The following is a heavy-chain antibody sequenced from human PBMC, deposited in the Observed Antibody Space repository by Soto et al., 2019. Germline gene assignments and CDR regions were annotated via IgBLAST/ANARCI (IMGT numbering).Heavy chain of an antibody. CDR1: RFTFSSYG. CDR3: ARGGSLGGFDI. Sequence: GESLKISCAASRFTFSSYGMHWVRQAPGKGLEWVALIKYDGSNELYVDSVKGRFTISRDNSKNTVHLQMNSLRAEDTAVYYCARGGSLGGFDIWGQGTMVTVSS. J-gene: IGHJ3*02. CDR2: IKYDGSNE. D-gene: IGHD1-26*01. V-gene: IGHV3-33*01.